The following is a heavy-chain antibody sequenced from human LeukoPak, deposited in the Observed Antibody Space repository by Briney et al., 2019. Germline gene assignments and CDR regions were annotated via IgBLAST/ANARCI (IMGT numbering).Heavy chain of an antibody. D-gene: IGHD3-22*01. CDR3: AKDAGYDSSGYSSYYYYYMDV. J-gene: IGHJ6*03. CDR2: IRYDGSNK. CDR1: GFTFSSYG. Sequence: GGSLRLSCAASGFTFSSYGMHWVRQAPGKGLEWVAFIRYDGSNKYYADSVKGRFTISRDNYKNTLYLQMNSLRAEDTAVYYCAKDAGYDSSGYSSYYYYYMDVWGKGTTVTISS. V-gene: IGHV3-30*02.